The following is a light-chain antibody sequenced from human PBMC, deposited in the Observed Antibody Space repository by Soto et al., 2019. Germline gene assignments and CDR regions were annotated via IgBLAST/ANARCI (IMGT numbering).Light chain of an antibody. J-gene: IGKJ2*01. CDR2: AAS. CDR1: QGVSTF. CDR3: QQTYISPGT. Sequence: DIQVTQSPSSLSASVGDRVTITCRTSQGVSTFLNWYRQKPGEAPKLLIYAASTLHSGVPSRFSGSGSETDFTLTINSQQPEDFATYYCQQTYISPGTFGQGTKVEIK. V-gene: IGKV1-39*01.